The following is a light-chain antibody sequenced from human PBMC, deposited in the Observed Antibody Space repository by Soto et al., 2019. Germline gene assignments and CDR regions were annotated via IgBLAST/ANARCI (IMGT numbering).Light chain of an antibody. Sequence: QSALTQPASVSGSPGQSITISCTGTSSDVGAYNYVSWYQQHPGTAPKLMIYDVINRPSGVSNRFSGSKSGNTASLTISGLRAEDEADYYCSSYTTSSSVVFGGVTKLTV. CDR3: SSYTTSSSVV. J-gene: IGLJ2*01. CDR2: DVI. CDR1: SSDVGAYNY. V-gene: IGLV2-14*03.